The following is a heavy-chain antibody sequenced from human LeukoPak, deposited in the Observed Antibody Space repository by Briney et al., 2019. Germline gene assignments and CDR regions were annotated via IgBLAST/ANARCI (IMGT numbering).Heavy chain of an antibody. CDR3: ARPRYCSGGSCCLSD. D-gene: IGHD2-15*01. CDR1: GFTLSSYS. CDR2: ISGSSGTI. V-gene: IGHV3-48*02. Sequence: GGSLRLSCAASGFTLSSYSMNWVRQAPGKGLEWVSYISGSSGTIYYADSVKGRFTISRDNAKGSLYLQMNSLRDEDTAVYYCARPRYCSGGSCCLSDWGQGTLVTVSS. J-gene: IGHJ4*02.